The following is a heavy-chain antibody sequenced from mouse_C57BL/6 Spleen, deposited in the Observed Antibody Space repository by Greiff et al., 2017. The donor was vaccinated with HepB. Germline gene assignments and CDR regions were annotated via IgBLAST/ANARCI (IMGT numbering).Heavy chain of an antibody. Sequence: VQLQQPGAELVKPGASVKMSCKASGYTFTSYWITWVKQRPGHGLEWIGDIYPGSGSTNYNEKFKSKATLTVDTSSSTAYMQLSGLTSEDSAVYYCARGGGYDCFDYWGQGTTLTVSS. V-gene: IGHV1-55*01. CDR1: GYTFTSYW. D-gene: IGHD2-2*01. J-gene: IGHJ2*01. CDR2: IYPGSGST. CDR3: ARGGGYDCFDY.